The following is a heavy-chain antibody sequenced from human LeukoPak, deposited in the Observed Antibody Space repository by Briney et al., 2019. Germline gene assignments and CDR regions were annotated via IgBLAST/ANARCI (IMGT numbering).Heavy chain of an antibody. CDR1: GFTVSSNY. V-gene: IGHV3-53*01. CDR3: ARDSIAAAATRFDY. CDR2: IYSGGST. D-gene: IGHD6-13*01. Sequence: GGSLRLSCAASGFTVSSNYMSWVRQAPGKGLEWVSVIYSGGSTYYADSVKGRFAISRDNSRNTLYLQMNSLRAEDTAVYYCARDSIAAAATRFDYWGQGTLVTVSS. J-gene: IGHJ4*02.